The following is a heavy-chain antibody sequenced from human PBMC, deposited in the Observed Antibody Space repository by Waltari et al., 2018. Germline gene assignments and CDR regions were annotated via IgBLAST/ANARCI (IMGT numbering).Heavy chain of an antibody. V-gene: IGHV3-21*01. CDR2: ISSSSSYI. CDR3: ARVSTMVHAYYYYYMDV. Sequence: EVQLVASGGGLVKPGGSLRLSCAASGFTFSSYSMNWVRQAPGKGLELVSSISSSSSYIYYADSVKGRFTISRDNAKNSLYLQMNSLRAEDTAVYYCARVSTMVHAYYYYYMDVWGKGTTVTVSS. J-gene: IGHJ6*03. D-gene: IGHD3-10*01. CDR1: GFTFSSYS.